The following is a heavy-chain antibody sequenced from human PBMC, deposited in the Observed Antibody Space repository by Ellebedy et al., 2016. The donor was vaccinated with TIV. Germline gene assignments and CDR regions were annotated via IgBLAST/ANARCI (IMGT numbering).Heavy chain of an antibody. CDR3: AHTPTLNTLLWFGEQRLYYFDY. D-gene: IGHD3-10*01. CDR1: GFSLSTTGVG. CDR2: IYWNDDK. J-gene: IGHJ4*02. V-gene: IGHV2-5*01. Sequence: SGPTLVKPTQTLTLTCTFSGFSLSTTGVGVGWIRQPPGEALEWLALIYWNDDKRYSPSLKSRLTITKDTSKNQVVLTMTNMDPVDTATYYCAHTPTLNTLLWFGEQRLYYFDYWGQGTLVTVSS.